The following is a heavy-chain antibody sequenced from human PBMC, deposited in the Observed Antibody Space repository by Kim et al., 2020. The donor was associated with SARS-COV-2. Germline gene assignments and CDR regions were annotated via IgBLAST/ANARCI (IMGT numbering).Heavy chain of an antibody. Sequence: PSLKSRVTIAVDTSKNQFSLKLSSVTAADTAVYYCARQVHYYGSMYYFDYWGQGTLVTVSS. CDR3: ARQVHYYGSMYYFDY. V-gene: IGHV4-59*08. D-gene: IGHD3-10*01. J-gene: IGHJ4*02.